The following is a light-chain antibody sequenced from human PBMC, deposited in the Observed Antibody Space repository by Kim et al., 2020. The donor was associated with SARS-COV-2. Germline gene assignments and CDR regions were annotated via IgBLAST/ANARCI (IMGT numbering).Light chain of an antibody. CDR2: DVN. J-gene: IGLJ2*01. CDR1: GSDIGGYNY. Sequence: PGQSVTISCTGSGSDIGGYNYVSWYQQHPGNAPKLLIYDVNKRPSGVPDRFFGSKSGNTASLTISGLQADDEGDYYCCSYAGNLGVFGGGTKLTVL. V-gene: IGLV2-11*03. CDR3: CSYAGNLGV.